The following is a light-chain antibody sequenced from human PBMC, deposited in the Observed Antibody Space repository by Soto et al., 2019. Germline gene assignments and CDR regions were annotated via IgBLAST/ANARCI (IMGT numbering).Light chain of an antibody. CDR3: QQYGSSPGT. Sequence: TQSTATLSLSPGERATLSCRASQRVSSSYLAWYQQKPGQAPRLLIYGASSRATGIPDRFSGSGSGTDFTLTISRLEPEDFAVYYCQQYGSSPGTFGQGTKVDI. CDR1: QRVSSSY. V-gene: IGKV3-20*01. CDR2: GAS. J-gene: IGKJ1*01.